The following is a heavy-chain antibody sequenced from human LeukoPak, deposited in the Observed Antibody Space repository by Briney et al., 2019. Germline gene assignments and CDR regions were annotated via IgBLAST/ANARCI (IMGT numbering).Heavy chain of an antibody. CDR2: ISIDGKTI. Sequence: GGSLRLSCAASGFTFSNYEMDWVRQAPGKGLEWVSYISIDGKTIHYADSVKGRFTISRDNAKNSVYLQMNSLRVEDTAVYYCASLWELLGSWGRGTLVTVSS. CDR1: GFTFSNYE. V-gene: IGHV3-48*03. CDR3: ASLWELLGS. D-gene: IGHD1-26*01. J-gene: IGHJ4*02.